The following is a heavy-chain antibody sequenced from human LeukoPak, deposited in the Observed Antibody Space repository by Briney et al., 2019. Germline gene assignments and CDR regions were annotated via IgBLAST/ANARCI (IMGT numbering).Heavy chain of an antibody. J-gene: IGHJ4*02. Sequence: ASVKVSCKASGYTFTGYYMHWVRQAPGQGLEWMGWINPNSGGTDYAQKFQGRVTMTRDTSISTACMELSRLRSDDTAVYYCARTWMYYYDSSGAYYFGYWGQGTLVTVSS. CDR2: INPNSGGT. CDR1: GYTFTGYY. V-gene: IGHV1-2*02. CDR3: ARTWMYYYDSSGAYYFGY. D-gene: IGHD3-22*01.